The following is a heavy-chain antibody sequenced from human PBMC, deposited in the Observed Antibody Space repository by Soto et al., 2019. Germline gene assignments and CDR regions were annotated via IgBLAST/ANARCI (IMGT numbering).Heavy chain of an antibody. J-gene: IGHJ3*02. CDR3: ARVRFGYCSGGSCHHDAFDI. Sequence: QVQLVQSGAEVKKPGASVKVSCKASGYTFTSYDMHLVRQAPGQRLEWMGWINAGNGNTKYSQKFQGRVTITRDTSARPAYMELSSLESEDTAVYYCARVRFGYCSGGSCHHDAFDIWGQGTMVTVSS. CDR2: INAGNGNT. D-gene: IGHD2-15*01. V-gene: IGHV1-3*01. CDR1: GYTFTSYD.